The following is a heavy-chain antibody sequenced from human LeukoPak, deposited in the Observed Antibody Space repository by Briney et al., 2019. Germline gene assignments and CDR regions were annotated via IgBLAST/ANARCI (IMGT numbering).Heavy chain of an antibody. CDR2: ISAYNGNT. CDR1: GGTFSSYA. Sequence: RASVKVSCKASGGTFSSYAISWVRQAPGQGLEWMGWISAYNGNTNYAQKLQGRVTMTTDTSTSTAYMELRSLRSDDTAVYYCASSYCSSTSCYGPTDYWGQGTLVTVSS. CDR3: ASSYCSSTSCYGPTDY. V-gene: IGHV1-18*01. D-gene: IGHD2-2*01. J-gene: IGHJ4*02.